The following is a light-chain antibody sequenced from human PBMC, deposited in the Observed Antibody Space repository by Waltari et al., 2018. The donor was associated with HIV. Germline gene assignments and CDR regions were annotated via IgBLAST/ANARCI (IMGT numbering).Light chain of an antibody. CDR2: KTS. Sequence: DIRMTQSPSTLSGSVGDRVTITCRASQSVSYDLAWYQQKPGKPPKVLISKTSEVEHGVPSRFSGSGWGTEFTLTISGLQPDDFATYFCQQFNAYPYSFGQGT. CDR3: QQFNAYPYS. CDR1: QSVSYD. J-gene: IGKJ2*03. V-gene: IGKV1-5*03.